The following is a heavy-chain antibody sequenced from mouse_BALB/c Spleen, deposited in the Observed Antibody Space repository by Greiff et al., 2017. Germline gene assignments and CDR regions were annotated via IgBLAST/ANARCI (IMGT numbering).Heavy chain of an antibody. V-gene: IGHV5-17*02. Sequence: EVKLVESGGGLVQPGGSRKLSCAASVFTFSSFGMHWVRQAPEKGLEWVAYISSGSSTIYYADTVKGRFTISRDNPKNTLFLQMTSLRSEDTAMYYCARATTAFDYWGQGTTLTVSS. CDR3: ARATTAFDY. CDR2: ISSGSSTI. D-gene: IGHD1-2*01. CDR1: VFTFSSFG. J-gene: IGHJ2*01.